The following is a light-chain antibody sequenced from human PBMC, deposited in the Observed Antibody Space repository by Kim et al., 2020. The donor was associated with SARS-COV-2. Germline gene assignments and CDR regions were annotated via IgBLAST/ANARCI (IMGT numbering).Light chain of an antibody. CDR2: DAS. CDR3: QQRNKWPLT. CDR1: QSISRC. Sequence: LSLGDRATLSCRASQSISRCLAWYQQKPGQAPRLLIYDASTTAPGIPARFSGSGSGTDFTLTISSLEPEDFAVYYCQQRNKWPLTFGGGTKVDIK. V-gene: IGKV3-11*01. J-gene: IGKJ4*01.